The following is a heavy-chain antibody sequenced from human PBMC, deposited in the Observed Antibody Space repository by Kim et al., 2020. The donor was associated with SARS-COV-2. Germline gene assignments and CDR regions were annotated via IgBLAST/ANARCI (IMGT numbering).Heavy chain of an antibody. V-gene: IGHV4-31*03. Sequence: SETLSLTCTVSGGSISSGGYYWSWIRQHPGKGLEWIGYIYYSGSTYYNPSLKSRVTISVDTSKNQFSLKLSSVTPADTAVYYCARDPGLHYFDYWGQGTLVTVSS. J-gene: IGHJ4*02. CDR2: IYYSGST. CDR3: ARDPGLHYFDY. CDR1: GGSISSGGYY.